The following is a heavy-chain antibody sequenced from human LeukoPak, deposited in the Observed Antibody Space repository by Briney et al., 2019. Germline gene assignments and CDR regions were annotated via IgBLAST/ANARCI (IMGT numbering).Heavy chain of an antibody. Sequence: SEALSLTCTVSDGSINSYFWSWIRQPAGKGLEYLGRIYASGSTNYNPSLKSRVTMSVDTSKNQFSLKLTSVTAADTAVYYCARHAYSSSWYLDYWGQGTLVTVSS. CDR1: DGSINSYF. CDR2: IYASGST. V-gene: IGHV4-4*07. D-gene: IGHD6-13*01. J-gene: IGHJ4*02. CDR3: ARHAYSSSWYLDY.